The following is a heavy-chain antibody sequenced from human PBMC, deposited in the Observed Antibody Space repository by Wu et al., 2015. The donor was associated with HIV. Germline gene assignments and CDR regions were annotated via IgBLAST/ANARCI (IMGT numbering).Heavy chain of an antibody. D-gene: IGHD2-2*01. CDR3: ARDRGVLWSSTRRASPHAFDI. CDR2: INPNSGGT. V-gene: IGHV1-2*02. J-gene: IGHJ3*02. CDR1: GYTFTGYY. Sequence: QVQLVQSEAEVKKPGASVKVSCKASGYTFTGYYMHWVRLAPGQGLEWMGWINPNSGGTNYAQKFQGRVTMTRDTSISTAYMELSRLRSDDAAVYYCARDRGVLWSSTRRASPHAFDIWGQGTMVTVSS.